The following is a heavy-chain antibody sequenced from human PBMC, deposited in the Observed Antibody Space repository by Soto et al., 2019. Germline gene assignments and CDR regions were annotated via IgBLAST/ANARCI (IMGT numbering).Heavy chain of an antibody. CDR1: RFTFSCYA. J-gene: IGHJ3*02. Sequence: GGSLRLSCAASRFTFSCYAMHWIRQAPGKGLEWMAVILSDGSKQYYAESVKGRFTISRDNSKSTLYLQMNSLRVEDTAVYYCVRTIAVAGTDAFEMWGQGTMVTVSS. CDR3: VRTIAVAGTDAFEM. CDR2: ILSDGSKQ. V-gene: IGHV3-30-3*01. D-gene: IGHD6-19*01.